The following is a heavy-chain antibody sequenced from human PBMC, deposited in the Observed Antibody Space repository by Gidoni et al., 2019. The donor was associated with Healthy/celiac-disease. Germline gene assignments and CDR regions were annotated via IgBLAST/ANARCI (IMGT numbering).Heavy chain of an antibody. CDR2: ISWNSGSI. Sequence: EVQLVESGGGLVQPGRSLRLSCAASGCTFDDYAMHWVRQAPGKGLEWVSGISWNSGSIGYADSVKGRFTISRDNAKNSLYLQMNSLRAEDTALYYCAKAAYSSSWYPFDYWGQGTLVTVSS. D-gene: IGHD6-13*01. J-gene: IGHJ4*02. V-gene: IGHV3-9*01. CDR1: GCTFDDYA. CDR3: AKAAYSSSWYPFDY.